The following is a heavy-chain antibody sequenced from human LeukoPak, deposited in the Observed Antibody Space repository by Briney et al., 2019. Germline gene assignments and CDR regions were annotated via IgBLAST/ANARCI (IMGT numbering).Heavy chain of an antibody. CDR3: ATVESGGDPKFDY. D-gene: IGHD2-21*02. V-gene: IGHV1-24*01. J-gene: IGHJ4*02. CDR1: GYTLTELS. Sequence: ASVEVSCKVSGYTLTELSMHWVRQAPGKGLEWMGGFDPEDGETIYAQKFQGRVTMTEDTSTDTAYMELSSLRSEDTAVYYCATVESGGDPKFDYWGQGTLVTVSS. CDR2: FDPEDGET.